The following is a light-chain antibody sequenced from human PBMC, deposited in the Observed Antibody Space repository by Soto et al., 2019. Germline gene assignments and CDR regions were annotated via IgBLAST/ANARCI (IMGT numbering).Light chain of an antibody. Sequence: DIQMTQSPSTLSGSVGDRVTITCRASQTISSWLAWYQQKPGKAPKLLIYKASTLKSGVPSRFSGSGSGTAFTLTISSLQPDDFATYYCQHYNSYSEAFGQGNKVDLK. J-gene: IGKJ1*01. CDR2: KAS. CDR3: QHYNSYSEA. CDR1: QTISSW. V-gene: IGKV1-5*03.